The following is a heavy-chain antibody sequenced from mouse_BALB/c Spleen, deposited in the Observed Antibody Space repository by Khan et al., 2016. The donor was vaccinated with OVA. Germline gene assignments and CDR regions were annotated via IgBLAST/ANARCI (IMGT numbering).Heavy chain of an antibody. Sequence: VKLQESGAELARPGASVKMSCKASGYTFTTYTIHWVKQRPGQGLEWIGYIIPTNDYTNYNQKLKDRATLTADKSSSTAYMQLSSLTSEDSAVYYCAREGAYYRSDGWFAYWGQGTLVTVSA. V-gene: IGHV1-4*01. D-gene: IGHD2-14*01. CDR2: IIPTNDYT. J-gene: IGHJ3*01. CDR1: GYTFTTYT. CDR3: AREGAYYRSDGWFAY.